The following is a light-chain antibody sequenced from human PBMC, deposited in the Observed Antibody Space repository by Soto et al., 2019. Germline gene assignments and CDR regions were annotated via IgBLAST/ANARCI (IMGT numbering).Light chain of an antibody. Sequence: EIVLTQSPATLSLFPGERATLSCRASRSVTKYLAWYQQKPGQAPRLLIFDTSNRATGIPARFSGSGSGTDFTLTISSLESEDSGIYYCQQRYNWLTFGGGTKVEIK. CDR1: RSVTKY. CDR2: DTS. J-gene: IGKJ4*01. V-gene: IGKV3-11*01. CDR3: QQRYNWLT.